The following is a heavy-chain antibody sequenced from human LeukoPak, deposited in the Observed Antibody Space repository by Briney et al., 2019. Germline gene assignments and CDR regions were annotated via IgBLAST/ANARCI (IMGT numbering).Heavy chain of an antibody. CDR2: IYYNGIT. Sequence: SETLSLTCTVSGGSISSGDYSWTWIRQPPGKGLEWIGRIYYNGITFHNPSLKSRVTISVDMSKNQFSLKLSSVTAADTAVYYCASLRAPLNYFDSWGQGALATVSS. V-gene: IGHV4-30-4*01. CDR1: GGSISSGDYS. CDR3: ASLRAPLNYFDS. J-gene: IGHJ4*02.